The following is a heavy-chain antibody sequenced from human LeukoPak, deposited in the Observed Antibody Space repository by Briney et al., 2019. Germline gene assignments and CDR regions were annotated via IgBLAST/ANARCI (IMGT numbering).Heavy chain of an antibody. J-gene: IGHJ4*02. CDR1: GGSISSYY. CDR3: ARDRRGYCSSTSCSYYFDY. CDR2: IYYSGST. Sequence: SETLSLTCTVSGGSISSYYWSWIRQPPGKGLEWIGYIYYSGSTNYNPSLKSRVTISVDTSKNQFSLKLSSVTAADTAVYYCARDRRGYCSSTSCSYYFDYWGQGTLVTVSS. D-gene: IGHD2-2*01. V-gene: IGHV4-59*01.